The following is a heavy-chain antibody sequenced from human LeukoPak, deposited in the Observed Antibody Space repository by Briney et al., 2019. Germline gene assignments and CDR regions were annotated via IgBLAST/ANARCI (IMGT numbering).Heavy chain of an antibody. CDR2: ISSSSYT. CDR3: ARGFDGDYVPFNY. Sequence: GGSLRLSCAASGFTFSDYYMSWIRQAPGKGLEWVSYISSSSYTNYADSVKGRFTISRDNAKNSLYLQMNSLRAEDTAVYYCARGFDGDYVPFNYWGQGTLVTVSS. V-gene: IGHV3-11*05. D-gene: IGHD4-17*01. J-gene: IGHJ4*02. CDR1: GFTFSDYY.